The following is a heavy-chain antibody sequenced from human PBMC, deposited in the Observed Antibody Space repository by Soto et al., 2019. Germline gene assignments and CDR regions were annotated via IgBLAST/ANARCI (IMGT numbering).Heavy chain of an antibody. Sequence: SETLSLTCTVYGGSISSGDYYWSWIRQPPGKGLEWIGYIYYSGSTYYNPSLKSRVTISVDTSKNQFSLKLSSVTAADTAVYYCASSRGLQLWPSGRYYYYYGMDVWGQGTTVTVSS. CDR3: ASSRGLQLWPSGRYYYYYGMDV. CDR2: IYYSGST. D-gene: IGHD5-18*01. V-gene: IGHV4-30-4*01. CDR1: GGSISSGDYY. J-gene: IGHJ6*02.